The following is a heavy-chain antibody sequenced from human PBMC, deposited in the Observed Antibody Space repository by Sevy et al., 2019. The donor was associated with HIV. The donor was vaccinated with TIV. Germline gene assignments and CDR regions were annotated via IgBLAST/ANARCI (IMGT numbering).Heavy chain of an antibody. J-gene: IGHJ6*02. D-gene: IGHD4-17*01. V-gene: IGHV3-48*02. CDR2: ISSSSSTI. CDR1: GFTFSSYS. CDR3: ARPQNGYGDYGMDV. Sequence: GGSLRLSCAASGFTFSSYSMNWVRQAPGKGLEWVSYISSSSSTIYYADSVKGRFTISRDNAKNSLYLQMNSLRDEDTAVYYCARPQNGYGDYGMDVWGQGTTVTVSS.